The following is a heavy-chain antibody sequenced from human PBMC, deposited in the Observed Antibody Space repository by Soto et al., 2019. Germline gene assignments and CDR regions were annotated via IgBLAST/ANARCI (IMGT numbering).Heavy chain of an antibody. CDR2: IYYSGST. V-gene: IGHV4-30-4*01. D-gene: IGHD3-3*01. CDR3: ARQNIVLRFLEWFYYYGMDV. CDR1: GGSISSGDYY. Sequence: SETLSLTCTVSGGSISSGDYYWSWIRQPPGKGLEWIGYIYYSGSTYYNPSLKSRVTISVDTSKNQFSLKLISVTAADTAVYYCARQNIVLRFLEWFYYYGMDVWGQGTTVTVSS. J-gene: IGHJ6*02.